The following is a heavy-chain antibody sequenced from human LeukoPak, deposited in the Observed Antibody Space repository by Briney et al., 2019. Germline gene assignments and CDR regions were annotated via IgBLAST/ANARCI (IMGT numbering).Heavy chain of an antibody. V-gene: IGHV3-13*04. D-gene: IGHD1-1*01. J-gene: IGHJ4*02. CDR2: IGTAGDR. Sequence: GGSLRLSCAASGFTFSGYDMHWVRQGTGKGLEWVSGIGTAGDRYYLDSVEGRFTIFRGNAKDSLYLQMNSLRDGDTAVYYCARGSPRTGNLFDYWGQGTLVTVSS. CDR1: GFTFSGYD. CDR3: ARGSPRTGNLFDY.